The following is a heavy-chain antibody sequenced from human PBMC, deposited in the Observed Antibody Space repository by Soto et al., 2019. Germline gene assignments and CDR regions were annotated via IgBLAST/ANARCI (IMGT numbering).Heavy chain of an antibody. CDR3: ARERDGGYSSATLAGVFDY. V-gene: IGHV3-30-3*01. Sequence: QVQLVESGGGVVQPGRSLRLSCAASGFTFSSYAMHWVRQAPGKGLEWVAVISYDGSNKYYADSVKGRFTISRDNSKKPQYLQMNSLRAEDTAVYYCARERDGGYSSATLAGVFDYWGQGTLVTVSS. CDR2: ISYDGSNK. D-gene: IGHD6-19*01. J-gene: IGHJ4*02. CDR1: GFTFSSYA.